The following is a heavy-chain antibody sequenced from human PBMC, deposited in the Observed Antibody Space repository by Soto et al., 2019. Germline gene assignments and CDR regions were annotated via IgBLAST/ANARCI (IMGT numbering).Heavy chain of an antibody. CDR3: ARDPPQRGSYDSSPTGAFDI. CDR1: GYTFTSYG. V-gene: IGHV1-18*01. D-gene: IGHD3-22*01. CDR2: ISAYNGNT. Sequence: GASVKVSCKASGYTFTSYGISWVRQAPGQGLEWMGWISAYNGNTNYAQKLQGRVTMTTDTSTSTAYMELRGLRSDDTAVYYCARDPPQRGSYDSSPTGAFDIWGQGTMVTVSS. J-gene: IGHJ3*02.